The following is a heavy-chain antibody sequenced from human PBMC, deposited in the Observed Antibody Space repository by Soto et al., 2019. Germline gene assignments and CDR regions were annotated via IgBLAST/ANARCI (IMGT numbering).Heavy chain of an antibody. CDR2: IYYSGST. CDR3: ARDPRWGSIFGVVIAGWFDP. J-gene: IGHJ5*02. V-gene: IGHV4-39*02. Sequence: SETLSLTCTVSGGSISSSSYYWGWIRQPPGKGLEWIGSIYYSGSTYYNPSLKSRVTISVDTSKNQFSLKLSSVTAADTAVYYCARDPRWGSIFGVVIAGWFDPWGQGTLVTVSS. D-gene: IGHD3-3*01. CDR1: GGSISSSSYY.